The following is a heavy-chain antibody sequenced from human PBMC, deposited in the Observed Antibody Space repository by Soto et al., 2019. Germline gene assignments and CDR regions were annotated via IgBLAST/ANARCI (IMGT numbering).Heavy chain of an antibody. CDR1: GFTLSSFA. CDR2: ISSSRSTI. CDR3: ATTTMDV. Sequence: GGSLRLSCAASGFTLSSFAIHWVRQCPGKGLEWVSYISSSRSTIYYADSVKGRFTISRDNAKNSLYLQMNSLRDEDTAVYYCATTTMDVWGQGTTVTVSS. V-gene: IGHV3-48*02. J-gene: IGHJ6*02.